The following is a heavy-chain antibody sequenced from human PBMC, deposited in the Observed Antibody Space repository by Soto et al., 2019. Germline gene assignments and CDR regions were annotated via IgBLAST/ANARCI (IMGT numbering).Heavy chain of an antibody. V-gene: IGHV3-15*07. D-gene: IGHD2-8*02. Sequence: EVQLVESGGDLVKPGGSLRLSCAASGFAFSDAWIHWVRQAPGKGPEWVGRIKNKINGATTDYGAPVKGRFTISRDDSKNTLYLQMDSLKTEETAVYYCTAHSITTTGAHFWGQGTLVTVSS. CDR3: TAHSITTTGAHF. J-gene: IGHJ4*02. CDR1: GFAFSDAW. CDR2: IKNKINGATT.